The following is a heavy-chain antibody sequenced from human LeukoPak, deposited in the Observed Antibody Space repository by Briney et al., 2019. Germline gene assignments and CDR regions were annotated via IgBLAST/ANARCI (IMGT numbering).Heavy chain of an antibody. Sequence: PSETLSLTCTVSGGSISSYYWSWIRQPPGRGLEWIGYIYYGGSTNYNPSLKSRVTISVDTSKNQFSLKLSSVTAADTAVYYCARSGLYDFWSGYQNWFDPWGQGTLVTVSS. CDR2: IYYGGST. J-gene: IGHJ5*02. D-gene: IGHD3-3*01. CDR1: GGSISSYY. V-gene: IGHV4-59*01. CDR3: ARSGLYDFWSGYQNWFDP.